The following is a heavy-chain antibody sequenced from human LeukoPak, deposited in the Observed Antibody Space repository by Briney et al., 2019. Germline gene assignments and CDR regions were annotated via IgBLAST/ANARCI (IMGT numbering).Heavy chain of an antibody. V-gene: IGHV4-59*01. CDR2: INYSGST. CDR1: NGSISPYY. CDR3: ARARVSDTSGPYFGYFYDMDV. J-gene: IGHJ6*03. D-gene: IGHD3-22*01. Sequence: SETLSLTCTVSNGSISPYYWTWIRQPPGKGLEYIGYINYSGSTKYNRSLKSRLTISVGTSKNQFFLELSSVTAADTAVYYCARARVSDTSGPYFGYFYDMDVWGKGTTVIVSS.